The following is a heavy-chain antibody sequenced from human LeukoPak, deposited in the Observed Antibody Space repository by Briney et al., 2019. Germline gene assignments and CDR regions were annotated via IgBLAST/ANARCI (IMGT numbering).Heavy chain of an antibody. CDR3: ARWVRYSNYYDSSGYPDDAFDI. CDR2: IKQDGSEK. Sequence: GGSLRLSCAASGFTFSSYWMSWVSQAPGKGLEWVANIKQDGSEKYYVDSVKGRFTISRDNAKNSLYLQMNSLRAEDTAVYYSARWVRYSNYYDSSGYPDDAFDIWGQGTMVTVSS. V-gene: IGHV3-7*03. CDR1: GFTFSSYW. J-gene: IGHJ3*02. D-gene: IGHD3-22*01.